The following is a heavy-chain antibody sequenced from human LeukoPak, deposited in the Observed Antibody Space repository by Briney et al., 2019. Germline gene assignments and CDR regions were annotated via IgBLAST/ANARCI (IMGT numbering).Heavy chain of an antibody. Sequence: GRSLRLSCAASGFTFDDYAMHWVRQAPGKGLEWVSGISWNSGSIGYADSVKGRFTISRDNSKNTLYLQMNSLRAGDTAVYYCARDVHWPPTFPYWGQGTLVTVSS. J-gene: IGHJ4*02. D-gene: IGHD2/OR15-2a*01. CDR3: ARDVHWPPTFPY. CDR2: ISWNSGSI. CDR1: GFTFDDYA. V-gene: IGHV3-9*01.